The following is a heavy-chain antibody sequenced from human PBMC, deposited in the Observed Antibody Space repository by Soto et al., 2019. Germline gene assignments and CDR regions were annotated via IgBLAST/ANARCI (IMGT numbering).Heavy chain of an antibody. Sequence: PGGSLRLSCAASGFTFSSYGMHWVRQAPGKGLEWVAVIWYDGSNKYYAESVKGRFTISRDNSKNTLYLQMNNLRAEDTAVYYCARDPPLSMIVVVGVDDFWGQGTLVTVSS. D-gene: IGHD3-22*01. CDR3: ARDPPLSMIVVVGVDDF. V-gene: IGHV3-33*01. CDR2: IWYDGSNK. J-gene: IGHJ4*02. CDR1: GFTFSSYG.